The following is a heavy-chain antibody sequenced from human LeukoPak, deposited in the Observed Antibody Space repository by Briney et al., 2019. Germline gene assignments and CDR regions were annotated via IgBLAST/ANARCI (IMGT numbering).Heavy chain of an antibody. D-gene: IGHD4-11*01. CDR3: ARGSYSTVPELFDY. CDR1: GFTFSSYA. CDR2: ISYDGSNK. V-gene: IGHV3-30*04. J-gene: IGHJ4*02. Sequence: GGSLRLSCAASGFTFSSYAMHWVRHGPGRGLEWVAVISYDGSNKYYADCVKGRFTISRDNSKNTLYLQMSSLRAEDTAVYYCARGSYSTVPELFDYWGQGTLVTVSS.